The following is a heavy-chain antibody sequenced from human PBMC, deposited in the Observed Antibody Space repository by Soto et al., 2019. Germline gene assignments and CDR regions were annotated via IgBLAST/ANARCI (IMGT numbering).Heavy chain of an antibody. J-gene: IGHJ4*02. V-gene: IGHV1-24*01. CDR2: FDPEDGET. CDR3: ATAPPDFWSGPPGPAPTSDY. D-gene: IGHD3-3*01. Sequence: ASVKVSCKVSGYTLTELSMHWVRQAPGKGLEWMGGFDPEDGETIYAQKFQGRVTMTEDTSTDTAYMELSSLRSEDTAVYYCATAPPDFWSGPPGPAPTSDYWGQGTLVTAPQ. CDR1: GYTLTELS.